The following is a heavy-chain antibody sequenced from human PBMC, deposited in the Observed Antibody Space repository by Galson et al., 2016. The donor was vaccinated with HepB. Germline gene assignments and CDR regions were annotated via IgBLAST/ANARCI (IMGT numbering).Heavy chain of an antibody. D-gene: IGHD5-24*01. Sequence: PALVKPTQTLTLTCTFSGFSLSTSGVGVAWIRQPPGKALECLAVIYWDDDKRYSPSLKSRVTITKESSKNQVVLIMTNMDPVDKATYYCAHLEVTINLLDYWGQGNLVTVSS. V-gene: IGHV2-5*02. CDR3: AHLEVTINLLDY. CDR1: GFSLSTSGVG. CDR2: IYWDDDK. J-gene: IGHJ4*02.